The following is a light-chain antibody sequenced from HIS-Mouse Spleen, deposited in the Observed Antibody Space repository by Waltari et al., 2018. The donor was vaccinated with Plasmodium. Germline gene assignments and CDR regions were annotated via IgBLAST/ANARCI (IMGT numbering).Light chain of an antibody. CDR1: ALPKQY. V-gene: IGLV3-10*01. CDR2: EDS. Sequence: SYELTQPPSVSVSPGQTARITCSGDALPKQYAYWYQQKSRQAPVLVIYEDSKRPSGIPERFSGSSSGTMATWTISGAQVEDEADYYCYSTDSSGNHRVFGGGTKLTVL. J-gene: IGLJ3*02. CDR3: YSTDSSGNHRV.